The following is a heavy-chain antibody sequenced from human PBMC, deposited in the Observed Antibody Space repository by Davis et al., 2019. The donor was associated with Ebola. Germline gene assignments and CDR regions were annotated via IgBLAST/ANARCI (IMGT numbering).Heavy chain of an antibody. Sequence: SETLSLTCTVSGGSIGSHKWSWVRQPPGKGLEWIGYIYYDGSTHYNPSLKSRVTMLLDRSKAQFSLKLRSVTAADTAVYFCARHPGGNNYDPWSYYFDYWGLGLLVTVSS. V-gene: IGHV4-59*08. CDR3: ARHPGGNNYDPWSYYFDY. D-gene: IGHD1/OR15-1a*01. J-gene: IGHJ4*02. CDR2: IYYDGST. CDR1: GGSIGSHK.